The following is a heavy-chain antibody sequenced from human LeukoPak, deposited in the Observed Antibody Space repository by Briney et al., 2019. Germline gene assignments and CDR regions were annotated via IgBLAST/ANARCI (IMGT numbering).Heavy chain of an antibody. J-gene: IGHJ4*02. CDR1: GYTFTGYY. CDR2: INPNSGGT. D-gene: IGHD5-12*01. V-gene: IGHV1-2*02. CDR3: ARVPPGILLVATD. Sequence: GASVKVSCKASGYTFTGYYMHWVRRAPGQGLEWMGWINPNSGGTNYAQKFQGRVTMTRDTSISTAYMELSRLRSDDTAVYYCARVPPGILLVATDWGQGTLVTVSS.